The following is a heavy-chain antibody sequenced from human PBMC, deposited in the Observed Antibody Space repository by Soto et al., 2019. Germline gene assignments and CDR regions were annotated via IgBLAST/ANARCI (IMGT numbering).Heavy chain of an antibody. D-gene: IGHD6-19*01. V-gene: IGHV4-59*01. CDR1: GGSISSYY. CDR3: ARAAVAGDFDY. Sequence: SETLSLTCTVSGGSISSYYWSWIRQPPRKGLEWIGYIYYSGSTNYNPSLKSRVTISVDTSKNQFSLKLSSVTAADTAVYYCARAAVAGDFDYWGQGTLVTVSS. CDR2: IYYSGST. J-gene: IGHJ4*02.